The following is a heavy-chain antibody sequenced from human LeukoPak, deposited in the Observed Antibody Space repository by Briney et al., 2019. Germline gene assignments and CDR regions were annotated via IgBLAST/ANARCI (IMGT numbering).Heavy chain of an antibody. Sequence: SETLSLTCTVSGGSISSGSYYWAWIRQPPGKGLEWIGNIYYSGSTYYNPSLRSRVTMSVDTSKNLFSLQLSSLTAADTAVYYCARRSGGSSDLDYWGQGTLVTVPS. CDR3: ARRSGGSSDLDY. CDR2: IYYSGST. V-gene: IGHV4-39*01. CDR1: GGSISSGSYY. J-gene: IGHJ4*02. D-gene: IGHD6-6*01.